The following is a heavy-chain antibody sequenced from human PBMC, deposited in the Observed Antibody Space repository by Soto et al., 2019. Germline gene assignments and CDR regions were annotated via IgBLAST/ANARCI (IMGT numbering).Heavy chain of an antibody. CDR1: GGSFDDFY. CDR2: ISHDGGT. Sequence: KPSETLSLTCAFYGGSFDDFYWSWVRQSPGKGLEWVGEISHDGGTNYSPSLASRVSISVDTSKNQFSLHLRSVTAADTGLYYCARGQLVWYGDLTPYHRDMGVGGQGTTVTVSS. CDR3: ARGQLVWYGDLTPYHRDMGV. J-gene: IGHJ6*02. V-gene: IGHV4-34*01. D-gene: IGHD3-10*01.